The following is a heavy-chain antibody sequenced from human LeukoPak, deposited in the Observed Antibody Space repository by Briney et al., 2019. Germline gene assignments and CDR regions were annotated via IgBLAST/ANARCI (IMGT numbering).Heavy chain of an antibody. Sequence: ASMKGSCKASGYTFTSYGISWVRQAPGPGLEWMGWISAYNGNTNYAQKLQGRVTMTTDTSTSTAYMELRSLRSDDTAVYYCAREGDYGDPPGYWGQGTLVTVSS. CDR3: AREGDYGDPPGY. CDR2: ISAYNGNT. J-gene: IGHJ4*02. D-gene: IGHD4-17*01. CDR1: GYTFTSYG. V-gene: IGHV1-18*01.